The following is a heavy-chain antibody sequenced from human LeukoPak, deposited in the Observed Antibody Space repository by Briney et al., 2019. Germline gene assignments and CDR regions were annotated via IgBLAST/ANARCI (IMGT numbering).Heavy chain of an antibody. J-gene: IGHJ4*02. V-gene: IGHV3-48*01. Sequence: GGSLRLSCAASGFTFSSYNMNWVRQAPGKGLEWVSYISSSSSTIYYADSVKGRFTISRDNAKNSLYLQMNSLRAEDTAVYYCARGGAARPDFWGQGTLVTVSS. CDR3: ARGGAARPDF. CDR1: GFTFSSYN. CDR2: ISSSSSTI. D-gene: IGHD6-6*01.